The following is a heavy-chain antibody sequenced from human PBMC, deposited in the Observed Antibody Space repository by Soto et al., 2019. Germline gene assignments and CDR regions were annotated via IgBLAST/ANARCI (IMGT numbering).Heavy chain of an antibody. CDR3: ARSYLDYDFWSGYQPYFDY. Sequence: GGSLRLSCAASGFTFSSYWMHWVRQAPGKGLVWVSRINSDGSSTSYADSVKGRFTISRDNAKNTLYLQMNSLRAEDTAVYYCARSYLDYDFWSGYQPYFDYWGQGTLVTVSS. CDR2: INSDGSST. J-gene: IGHJ4*02. CDR1: GFTFSSYW. V-gene: IGHV3-74*01. D-gene: IGHD3-3*01.